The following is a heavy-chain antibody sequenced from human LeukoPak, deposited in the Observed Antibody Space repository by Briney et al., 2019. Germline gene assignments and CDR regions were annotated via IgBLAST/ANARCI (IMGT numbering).Heavy chain of an antibody. CDR3: ARVVVVAGTLDY. D-gene: IGHD2-15*01. CDR2: ISYDGSNK. V-gene: IGHV3-30-3*01. CDR1: GVTFSSYA. Sequence: PGRSLRLSCAASGVTFSSYAMHWVRQAPGKGLEWVAVISYDGSNKYYADSVKGRFTISRDNSKNTLYLQMNSLRAEDTAVYYCARVVVVAGTLDYWGQGTLVTVSS. J-gene: IGHJ4*02.